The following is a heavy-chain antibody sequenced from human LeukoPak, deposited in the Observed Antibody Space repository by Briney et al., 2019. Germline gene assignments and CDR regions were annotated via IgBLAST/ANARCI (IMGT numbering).Heavy chain of an antibody. V-gene: IGHV4-59*01. CDR3: ARGNGPGYFDY. D-gene: IGHD3-10*01. Sequence: PSETLSLTCTVSGGSISSYYWSWIRQPPGKGLEWIGYIHYSGSTNYNPSLKSRVTISGDTPKNHFSLKLSSVTAADTAVYYCARGNGPGYFDYWGQGTLVTVSS. CDR2: IHYSGST. J-gene: IGHJ4*02. CDR1: GGSISSYY.